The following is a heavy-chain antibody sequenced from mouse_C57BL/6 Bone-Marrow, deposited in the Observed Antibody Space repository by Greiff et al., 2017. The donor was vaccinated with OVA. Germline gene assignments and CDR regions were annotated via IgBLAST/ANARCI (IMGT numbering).Heavy chain of an antibody. CDR2: IWGGGST. CDR3: AKRGLGRTPFAY. Sequence: QVQLQQSGPGLVAPSQSLSITCTVSGFSLTSSGVDWVSQPPGKGLEWLGVIWGGGSTNYNSPLMSRLSISKDNSKSQVFLKMNSLQTDDTAMYYWAKRGLGRTPFAYWGQGTLVTVSA. CDR1: GFSLTSSG. D-gene: IGHD4-1*01. V-gene: IGHV2-9*01. J-gene: IGHJ3*01.